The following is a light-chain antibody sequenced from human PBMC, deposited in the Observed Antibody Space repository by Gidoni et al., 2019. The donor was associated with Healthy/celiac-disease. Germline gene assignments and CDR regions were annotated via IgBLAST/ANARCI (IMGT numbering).Light chain of an antibody. V-gene: IGKV1-39*01. CDR2: AAS. CDR1: QSISSY. CDR3: QQSYSTPWT. J-gene: IGKJ1*01. Sequence: DIQMTQSPHSLSASVGDRVTITCRASQSISSYLNWYQQKPGKAPKLLIYAASSLQSGVPSRFSGSGSGTYFTLTISSLQPEDFATYYCQQSYSTPWTVXQXTKVEIK.